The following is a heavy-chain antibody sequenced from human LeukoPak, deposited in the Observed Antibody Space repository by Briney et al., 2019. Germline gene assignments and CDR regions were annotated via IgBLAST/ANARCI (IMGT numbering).Heavy chain of an antibody. D-gene: IGHD6-19*01. Sequence: ASVKVSCKASGYTFTSNYIHWVRQAPGQGLEWMGGFDPEDGETIYAQKFQGRVTMTEDTSTDTAYMELSSLRSEDTAVYYCATESGSGWYEYWGQGTLVTVSS. CDR2: FDPEDGET. CDR1: GYTFTSNY. J-gene: IGHJ4*02. CDR3: ATESGSGWYEY. V-gene: IGHV1-24*01.